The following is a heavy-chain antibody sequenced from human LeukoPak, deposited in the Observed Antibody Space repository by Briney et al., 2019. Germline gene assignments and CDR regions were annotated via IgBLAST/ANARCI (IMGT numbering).Heavy chain of an antibody. V-gene: IGHV3-53*01. CDR3: ARDWGSGSGSFDY. Sequence: GGSLRLSCAASGFTVSSNYMSWVRQAPGEGLEWVSVIYRGGGTDHADSVKGRFTISRDNSKNTVYLQMNSLRAEDTAIYYCARDWGSGSGSFDYWGQGILVAVSS. CDR2: IYRGGGT. J-gene: IGHJ4*02. D-gene: IGHD3-10*01. CDR1: GFTVSSNY.